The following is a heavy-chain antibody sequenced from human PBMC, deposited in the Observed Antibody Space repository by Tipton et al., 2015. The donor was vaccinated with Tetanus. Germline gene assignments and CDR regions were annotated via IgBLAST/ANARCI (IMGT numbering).Heavy chain of an antibody. D-gene: IGHD3-16*01. J-gene: IGHJ3*02. Sequence: LRLSCTVSGGSISTRNYFWGWIRQAPGKGLEWIGNIYYSGSTEYNPSLKSRVAISVDTSKNQFSLKLSSVTAADTAVYYCARTWGVWVTSIDAFDIWGQGTKVAVSS. CDR2: IYYSGST. V-gene: IGHV4-39*01. CDR3: ARTWGVWVTSIDAFDI. CDR1: GGSISTRNYF.